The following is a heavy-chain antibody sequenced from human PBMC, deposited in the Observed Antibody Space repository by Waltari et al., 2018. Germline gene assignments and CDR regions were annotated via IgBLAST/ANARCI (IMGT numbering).Heavy chain of an antibody. CDR1: GYTFTDYY. Sequence: QVQLVQSGAEVKKPGASVKVSCKASGYTFTDYYMHWVRQAPGQGLEWMGWINPNSGGTKYAEKFQGRVTMTRDTSISTAYMDLSRLRSDDTAVYYCARELTVTTTAEYFQHWGQGTLITVSS. CDR3: ARELTVTTTAEYFQH. CDR2: INPNSGGT. V-gene: IGHV1-2*02. D-gene: IGHD4-17*01. J-gene: IGHJ1*01.